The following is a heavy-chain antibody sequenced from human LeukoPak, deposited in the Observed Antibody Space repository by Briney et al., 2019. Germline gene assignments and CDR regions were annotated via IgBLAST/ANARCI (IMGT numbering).Heavy chain of an antibody. CDR3: ARASRGAFSSGWYLYYFDY. J-gene: IGHJ4*02. V-gene: IGHV3-48*01. D-gene: IGHD6-19*01. CDR1: GFTFSSYS. CDR2: ISSSSSTI. Sequence: GGSLRLSYAASGFTFSSYSMNWVRQAPGKGLEWVSYISSSSSTIYYADSVKGRFTISRDNAKNSLYLQMNSLRAEDTAVYYCARASRGAFSSGWYLYYFDYWGQGTLVTVSS.